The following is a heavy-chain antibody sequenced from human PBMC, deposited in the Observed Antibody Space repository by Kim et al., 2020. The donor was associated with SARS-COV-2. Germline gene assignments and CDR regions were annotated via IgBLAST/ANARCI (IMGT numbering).Heavy chain of an antibody. D-gene: IGHD3-22*01. CDR1: GGSISSYY. J-gene: IGHJ5*02. CDR3: AGYYYDSSGYPKGFDP. CDR2: IYYSGST. V-gene: IGHV4-59*01. Sequence: SETLSLTCTVSGGSISSYYWSWIRQPPGKGLEWIGYIYYSGSTNYNPSLKSRVTISVDTSKNQFSPKLSSVTAADTAVYYCAGYYYDSSGYPKGFDPWGQGTLVTVSS.